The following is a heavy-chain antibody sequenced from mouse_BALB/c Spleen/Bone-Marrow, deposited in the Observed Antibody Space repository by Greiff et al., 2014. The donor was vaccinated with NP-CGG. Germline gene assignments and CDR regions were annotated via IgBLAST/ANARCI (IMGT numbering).Heavy chain of an antibody. CDR2: IRLKSNNYAT. J-gene: IGHJ3*01. CDR1: GFTFSNYW. D-gene: IGHD2-3*01. V-gene: IGHV6-6*02. CDR3: TSMRRRGFAY. Sequence: VQLKQSGGGLVQPGGSMKLSCVASGFTFSNYWMNWVRQSPEKGLEWVAEIRLKSNNYATHYAESVKGRFTISRDDSKSSVYLQMNNLRAEDTGIYYCTSMRRRGFAYWGQGTLVTVSA.